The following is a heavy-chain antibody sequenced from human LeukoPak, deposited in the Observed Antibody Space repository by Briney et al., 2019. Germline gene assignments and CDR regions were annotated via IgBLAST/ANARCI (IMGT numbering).Heavy chain of an antibody. D-gene: IGHD3-16*01. CDR3: ARGLGTRGYSYYYMDV. V-gene: IGHV3-21*01. CDR1: GFTFTSYS. J-gene: IGHJ6*03. Sequence: GGSLRLSCAASGFTFTSYSVNWVRQAPGKGLEWVSSISSSSSYIYYADSVKGRFTTSRDNAKNSLYLQMNSLRVEDTAVYYCARGLGTRGYSYYYMDVWGTGTTVTVSS. CDR2: ISSSSSYI.